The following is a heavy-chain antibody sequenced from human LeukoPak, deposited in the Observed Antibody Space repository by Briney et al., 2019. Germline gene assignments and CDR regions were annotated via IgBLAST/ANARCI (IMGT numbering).Heavy chain of an antibody. J-gene: IGHJ4*02. CDR2: ITEDGSEK. V-gene: IGHV3-7*04. D-gene: IGHD2-8*01. CDR1: GFSFSTYW. CDR3: ARDRWGLLGGDF. Sequence: QAGGSLRLSCAASGFSFSTYWMSWVRHAPGKGLEWVASITEDGSEKYYVDSVKGRFTIYRDNAKNSLYLQMNSLRDEDTAVYYCARDRWGLLGGDFWGQGTLVTVSS.